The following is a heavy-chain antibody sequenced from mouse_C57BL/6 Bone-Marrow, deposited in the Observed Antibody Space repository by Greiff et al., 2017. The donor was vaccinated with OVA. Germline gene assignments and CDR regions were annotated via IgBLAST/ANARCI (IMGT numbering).Heavy chain of an antibody. V-gene: IGHV1-81*01. CDR1: GYTFTSYG. Sequence: QVQLQQSGAELARPGASVKLSCKASGYTFTSYGISWVKQRTGQGLEWIGEIYPRSGNTCYNEKFKGKATLTADKSSSTAYMELRSLTSEDSAVYFCARDLGNLFAYWGQGTLVTVSA. CDR3: ARDLGNLFAY. D-gene: IGHD4-1*01. CDR2: IYPRSGNT. J-gene: IGHJ3*01.